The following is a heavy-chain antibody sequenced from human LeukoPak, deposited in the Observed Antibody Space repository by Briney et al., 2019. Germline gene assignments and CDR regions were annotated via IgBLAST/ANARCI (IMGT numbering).Heavy chain of an antibody. V-gene: IGHV1-46*01. D-gene: IGHD3-22*01. Sequence: ASVKVSCKASGYTFSSYYMHWVRQAPGQGLEWMGIINPSGGSTSYAQKFQGRVTMTRDTSTSTVYMELSSLRSEDTAVYYCARPVYYYDNSGYPLAYYYYHGMDVWGQGTTVTVSS. CDR1: GYTFSSYY. CDR3: ARPVYYYDNSGYPLAYYYYHGMDV. J-gene: IGHJ6*02. CDR2: INPSGGST.